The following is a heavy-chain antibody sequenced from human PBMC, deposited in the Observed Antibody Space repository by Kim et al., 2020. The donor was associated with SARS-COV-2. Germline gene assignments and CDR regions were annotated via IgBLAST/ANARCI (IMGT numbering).Heavy chain of an antibody. J-gene: IGHJ4*02. V-gene: IGHV2-5*02. Sequence: SGPTLVNPTQTLTLTCTFSGFSLSTSGVGVGWIRQPPGKALEWLALIYWDDDKRYSPSLKSRLTITKDTSKNQVVLTMTNMDPVDTATYYCAHTGGLRDFLIFGVVRSSNLKRPYFDYWGQGTLVTVSS. CDR2: IYWDDDK. CDR3: AHTGGLRDFLIFGVVRSSNLKRPYFDY. CDR1: GFSLSTSGVG. D-gene: IGHD3-3*01.